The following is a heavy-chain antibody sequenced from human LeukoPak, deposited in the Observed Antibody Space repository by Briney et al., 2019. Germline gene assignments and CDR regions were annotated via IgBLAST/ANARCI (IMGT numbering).Heavy chain of an antibody. J-gene: IGHJ4*02. V-gene: IGHV3-66*01. CDR1: GFIVSNKY. CDR3: VRGDYGDYLGY. Sequence: GGPLRLSCAASGFIVSNKYMRWVRQAPGKGLEWVSVIYSGGSTYYADSVKDRFTISRDNSKNTVYLQMNSLRVEDTALYYCVRGDYGDYLGYWGQGTLVTVSS. D-gene: IGHD4-17*01. CDR2: IYSGGST.